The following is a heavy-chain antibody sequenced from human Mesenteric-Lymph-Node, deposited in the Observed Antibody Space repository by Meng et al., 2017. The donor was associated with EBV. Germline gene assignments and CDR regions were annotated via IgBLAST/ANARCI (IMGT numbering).Heavy chain of an antibody. J-gene: IGHJ4*02. CDR3: ARASELLRCFDY. D-gene: IGHD3-10*01. CDR2: IKGDDGKT. Sequence: QVPLVQSGAEVKKPGASVKNSCKASGYTLTSYALHWVRQAPGQGLEWLGWIKGDDGKTEYSQNIQGRVTIARDTSARTAYMELSSLKSEDTAVYYCARASELLRCFDYWGQGTLVTVSS. V-gene: IGHV1-3*01. CDR1: GYTLTSYA.